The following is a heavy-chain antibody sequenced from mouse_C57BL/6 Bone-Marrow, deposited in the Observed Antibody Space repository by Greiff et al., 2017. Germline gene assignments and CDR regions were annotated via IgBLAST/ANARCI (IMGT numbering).Heavy chain of an antibody. CDR3: TTNWDVDFDV. CDR1: GFNFTDYC. V-gene: IGHV14-4*01. CDR2: IDPDNGDT. J-gene: IGHJ1*03. Sequence: VQLQQSGAELVRPGASVKLSCTASGFNFTDYCMHWVKQRPEQGLEWIGWIDPDNGDTEYASKFQGKATITADTSSNTAYLQLSSLTSEDTAIYYCTTNWDVDFDVWGKGTTLTVSS. D-gene: IGHD4-1*02.